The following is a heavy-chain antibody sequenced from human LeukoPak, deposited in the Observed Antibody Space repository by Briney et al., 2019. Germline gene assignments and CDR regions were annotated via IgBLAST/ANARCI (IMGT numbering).Heavy chain of an antibody. Sequence: PGESLRLSCAASGFTFSNYNMIWVRQAPGKGLECVSYISSSGSTMHYADSVRGRFTISRDNAKKSLYLQMNSLRAEDTGVYYCARVWDGYSGEDYWGQGTLVTVSS. D-gene: IGHD5-18*01. CDR1: GFTFSNYN. V-gene: IGHV3-48*01. CDR3: ARVWDGYSGEDY. J-gene: IGHJ4*02. CDR2: ISSSGSTM.